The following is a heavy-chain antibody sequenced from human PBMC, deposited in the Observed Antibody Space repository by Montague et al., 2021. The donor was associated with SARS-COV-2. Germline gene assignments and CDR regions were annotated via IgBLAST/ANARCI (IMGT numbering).Heavy chain of an antibody. V-gene: IGHV4-38-2*02. CDR1: GYSISSGYY. CDR2: IYDSGST. Sequence: SETLSLTCTVSGYSISSGYYWGWIRQPPGKGLEWIGSIYDSGSTXXNPXXXSRVTILVDTSKNQFSLRLSSVTAADTAVYYCARSQDCSTTSCHFDYWGQGTLVTVSS. J-gene: IGHJ4*02. CDR3: ARSQDCSTTSCHFDY. D-gene: IGHD2-2*01.